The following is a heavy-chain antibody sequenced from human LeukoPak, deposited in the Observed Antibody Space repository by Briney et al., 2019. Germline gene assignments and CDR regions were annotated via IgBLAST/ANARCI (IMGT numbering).Heavy chain of an antibody. D-gene: IGHD1-1*01. Sequence: SETLSLTCTVPGDSISSYHWSWIRQPPGKGLEWVGYIYYSGSTNYNPSLKSRVTISVDTPKNQFSLKLSSVTAADTAVYYCAREPHPRGLEIGAFDIWGQGTMVTVSS. J-gene: IGHJ3*02. CDR2: IYYSGST. V-gene: IGHV4-59*12. CDR3: AREPHPRGLEIGAFDI. CDR1: GDSISSYH.